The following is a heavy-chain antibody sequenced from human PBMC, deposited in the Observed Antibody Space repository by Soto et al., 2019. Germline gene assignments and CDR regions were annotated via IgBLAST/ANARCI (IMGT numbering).Heavy chain of an antibody. CDR2: TRNKDNHYST. Sequence: PGGSLRLSCAASGFTFSDHYMDWVRQAPGKGLEWVGRTRNKDNHYSTEYAASVKGRFTISRDDSKNSLYLQMNSLKTEDTAVYYCTINYYDTSGYSIDIWGQGTMVTVSS. J-gene: IGHJ3*02. V-gene: IGHV3-72*01. CDR3: TINYYDTSGYSIDI. CDR1: GFTFSDHY. D-gene: IGHD3-22*01.